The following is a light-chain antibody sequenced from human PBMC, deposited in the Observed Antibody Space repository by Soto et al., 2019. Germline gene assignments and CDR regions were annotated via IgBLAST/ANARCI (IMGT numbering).Light chain of an antibody. Sequence: QSALTQPASVSGSPGQPINISCTGTSSDVGGYNYVSWYQHHPGKAPKLIIYDVSNRPSGVSNPFSGSKSGNTASLTISGLQPEDEADYYCSSYTTSNTRQIVFGTGTKVTVL. J-gene: IGLJ1*01. CDR3: SSYTTSNTRQIV. CDR2: DVS. CDR1: SSDVGGYNY. V-gene: IGLV2-14*03.